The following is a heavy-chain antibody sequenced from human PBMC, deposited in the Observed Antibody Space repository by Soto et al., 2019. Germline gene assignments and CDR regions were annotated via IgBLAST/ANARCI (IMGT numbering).Heavy chain of an antibody. D-gene: IGHD2-2*01. CDR3: AKSQIVVVPAAAMDV. Sequence: PWGSLRLSCAASGFTFSSYGMHWVRQAPGKGLEWVAVISYDGSNKYYADSVKGRFTISRDNSKNTLYLQMNSLRAEDTAVYYCAKSQIVVVPAAAMDVWGQGTTVTVSS. J-gene: IGHJ6*02. V-gene: IGHV3-30*18. CDR1: GFTFSSYG. CDR2: ISYDGSNK.